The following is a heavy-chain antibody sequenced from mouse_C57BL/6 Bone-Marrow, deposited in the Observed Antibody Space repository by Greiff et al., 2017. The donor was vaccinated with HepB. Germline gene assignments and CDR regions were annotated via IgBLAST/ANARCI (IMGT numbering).Heavy chain of an antibody. J-gene: IGHJ3*01. CDR2: IDPEDGET. CDR1: GFTFKDYY. Sequence: EVQLMESGAELVKPGASVKLSCTASGFTFKDYYMHWVKQRTEQGLEWIGRIDPEDGETKYAPKFKGKATITADTSSNTAYLQLSSLTSEDTAVYYCVKALYGSPFAYWGRGNLVTVSA. CDR3: VKALYGSPFAY. V-gene: IGHV14-2*01. D-gene: IGHD1-1*01.